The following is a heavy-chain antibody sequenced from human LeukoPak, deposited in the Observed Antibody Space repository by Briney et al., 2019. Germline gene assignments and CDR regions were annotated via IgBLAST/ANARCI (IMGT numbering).Heavy chain of an antibody. Sequence: ASVKVSCKGSGYTFTSYGISWVRQAPGQGLEWMGWISAYNGNTNYAQKLQGRVTMTTDTSTSTAYMELRSLRSDDTAVYYCARDGWYSSSWSPRYYYYMDVWGKGTTVTVSS. CDR3: ARDGWYSSSWSPRYYYYMDV. CDR2: ISAYNGNT. V-gene: IGHV1-18*01. J-gene: IGHJ6*03. D-gene: IGHD6-13*01. CDR1: GYTFTSYG.